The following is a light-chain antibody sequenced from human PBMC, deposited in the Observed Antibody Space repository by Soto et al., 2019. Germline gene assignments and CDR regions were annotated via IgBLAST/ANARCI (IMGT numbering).Light chain of an antibody. V-gene: IGLV2-14*01. CDR1: SSDVGGYNY. Sequence: QSPLTQPASVSGSPGQSITISCTGTSSDVGGYNYVSWYQQHPGKAPKLMIYDVSNRPSGVSNRFSGSKSGNTVSLTISGLQAEDEADYYCSSYTSSSTRGVFGTGTKVTVL. CDR3: SSYTSSSTRGV. CDR2: DVS. J-gene: IGLJ1*01.